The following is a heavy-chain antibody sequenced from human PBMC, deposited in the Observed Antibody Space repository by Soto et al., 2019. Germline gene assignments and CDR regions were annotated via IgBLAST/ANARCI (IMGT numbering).Heavy chain of an antibody. V-gene: IGHV3-7*03. D-gene: IGHD3-10*01. CDR3: ARIIRGVISPHLAS. Sequence: GGSLRLSCAASGFTFSTYWMNWVRQAPGKGLEWVANIKQDGSEKYYVDSVRGRFTISRDNAKNSLYLQMNSLRAEDTAVYYCARIIRGVISPHLASWGQGTLVTVSS. CDR2: IKQDGSEK. CDR1: GFTFSTYW. J-gene: IGHJ4*02.